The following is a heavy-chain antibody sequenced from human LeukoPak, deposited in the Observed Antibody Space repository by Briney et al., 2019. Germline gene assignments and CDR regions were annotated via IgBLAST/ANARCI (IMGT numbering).Heavy chain of an antibody. J-gene: IGHJ4*02. CDR1: GYTFTSYD. Sequence: ASVKVSCKASGYTFTSYDIKWVRQATGQGIEWMGWMNPNSGNTGYAQKFQGRVTMTRNTSISTAYMELSRLRSEDTAVYYCARVMVGATDFDYWGQGTLVTVSS. V-gene: IGHV1-8*01. D-gene: IGHD1-26*01. CDR2: MNPNSGNT. CDR3: ARVMVGATDFDY.